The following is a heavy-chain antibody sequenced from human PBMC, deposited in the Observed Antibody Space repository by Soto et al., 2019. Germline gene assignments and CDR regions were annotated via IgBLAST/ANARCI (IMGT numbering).Heavy chain of an antibody. J-gene: IGHJ5*02. D-gene: IGHD6-19*01. CDR3: ARCTVDTIVTSGWCHYLDP. CDR2: VSGSGGTT. V-gene: IGHV3-23*01. Sequence: EVQLLDSGGGLVQPGGSLRLSCAASGFTFSSSAMSWVRQAPGKGLEWVSAVSGSGGTTYYADPVRGRFHISRDIPKNTLYRQMNSLRAEDTAIYFCARCTVDTIVTSGWCHYLDPWGQGTLVTVSS. CDR1: GFTFSSSA.